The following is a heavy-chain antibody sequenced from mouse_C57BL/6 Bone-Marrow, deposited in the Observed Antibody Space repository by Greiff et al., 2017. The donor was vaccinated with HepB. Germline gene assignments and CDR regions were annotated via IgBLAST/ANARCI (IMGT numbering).Heavy chain of an antibody. J-gene: IGHJ2*01. V-gene: IGHV1-78*01. Sequence: LQESDAELVKPGASVKISCKASGYTFTDHTIHWMKQRPEQGLEWIGYIYPRYGSTKYNEKFKGKATLTADKSFSTAYMQLNSLTSEDSAVYFCARSPDSGYGYWGQGTTLTVSS. CDR3: ARSPDSGYGY. D-gene: IGHD3-2*02. CDR1: GYTFTDHT. CDR2: IYPRYGST.